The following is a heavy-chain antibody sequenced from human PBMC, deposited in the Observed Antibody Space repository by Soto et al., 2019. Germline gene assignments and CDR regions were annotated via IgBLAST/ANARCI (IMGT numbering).Heavy chain of an antibody. CDR1: GGSFSDYY. V-gene: IGHV4-34*01. CDR2: INQSGST. D-gene: IGHD2-2*01. Sequence: QVQLQQWGAGLLKPSETLSLTCAVYGGSFSDYYWSWVRQPPGKGLEWIGEINQSGSTNYNPSLKSRVTISVDTSKNQFSLKLSSVTAADTAVYYCARGDIVVIPAAMHYYYYMDVWGKGTTVTVSS. J-gene: IGHJ6*03. CDR3: ARGDIVVIPAAMHYYYYMDV.